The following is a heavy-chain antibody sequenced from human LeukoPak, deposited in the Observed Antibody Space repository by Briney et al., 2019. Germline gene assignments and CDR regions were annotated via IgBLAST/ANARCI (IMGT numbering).Heavy chain of an antibody. CDR1: GGSISGYY. J-gene: IGHJ4*02. D-gene: IGHD3-22*01. CDR3: ARDGYYFDSSGYYF. V-gene: IGHV4-4*07. Sequence: PSETLSLTCTGSGGSISGYYWSWIRQPPGKGLEWIGHIYTSGNTNYNPSLKSRVTMSVDTSKNQFPLKLRSVTAADTAVYYCARDGYYFDSSGYYFWGQGTLVTVSS. CDR2: IYTSGNT.